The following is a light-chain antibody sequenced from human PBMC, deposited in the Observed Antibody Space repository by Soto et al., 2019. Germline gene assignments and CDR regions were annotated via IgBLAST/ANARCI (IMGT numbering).Light chain of an antibody. V-gene: IGLV2-14*01. Sequence: QSALPQPASGSGSPGQSITMSCTGTSSDVGGYNFVSWYQQHTGKAPKHMIDEVSNRPSGVSNRFAGSKSGNRASLTISGLQAEDGADYYCSSYISSSTLGVFGVGTKLTLL. CDR2: EVS. CDR3: SSYISSSTLGV. J-gene: IGLJ2*01. CDR1: SSDVGGYNF.